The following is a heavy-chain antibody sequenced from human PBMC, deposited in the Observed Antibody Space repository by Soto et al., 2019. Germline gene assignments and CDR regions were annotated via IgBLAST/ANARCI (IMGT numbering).Heavy chain of an antibody. Sequence: SVKVSCKASGGTFGSYAISWVRQAPGQGLEWMGGIIPIFGTANYAQKFQGRVTITADESTSTAYMELSSLRSEDTDVYYCARDGIEGRSGQPFRNWFDPWGQGNLVTVSS. J-gene: IGHJ5*02. CDR2: IIPIFGTA. D-gene: IGHD3-22*01. V-gene: IGHV1-69*13. CDR1: GGTFGSYA. CDR3: ARDGIEGRSGQPFRNWFDP.